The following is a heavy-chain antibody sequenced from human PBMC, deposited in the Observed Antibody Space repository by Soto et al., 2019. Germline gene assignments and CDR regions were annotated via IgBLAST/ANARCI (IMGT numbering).Heavy chain of an antibody. J-gene: IGHJ4*02. CDR2: IKTDGSIT. D-gene: IGHD5-18*01. CDR1: GFTFSSYW. Sequence: EVQLVASGGGLVQPGGSLRLSCAASGFTFSSYWLHWVRQAPGKGLVWVSRIKTDGSITDYADSVKGRFTISRDNAKDTLYLQMNSLSAEDTAVYYCAKREGNTYGLFHWGQGTLVTVSS. V-gene: IGHV3-74*01. CDR3: AKREGNTYGLFH.